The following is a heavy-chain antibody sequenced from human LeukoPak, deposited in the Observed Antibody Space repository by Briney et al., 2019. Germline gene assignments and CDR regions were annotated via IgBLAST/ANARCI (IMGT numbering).Heavy chain of an antibody. Sequence: GGSLRLSCAPSAFIFSYYWMSWVRQAPGKGLEWVANINQDGSEKRYVDSAKGRFTVSRDNAENLLYLQMNNLRAEDTAVYYCAREGGSGWYSGWFDPWGQGTLVTVSS. D-gene: IGHD6-19*01. J-gene: IGHJ5*02. CDR1: AFIFSYYW. CDR2: INQDGSEK. V-gene: IGHV3-7*03. CDR3: AREGGSGWYSGWFDP.